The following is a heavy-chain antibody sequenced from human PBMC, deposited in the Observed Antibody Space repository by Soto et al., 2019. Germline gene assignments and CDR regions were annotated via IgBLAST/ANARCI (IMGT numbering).Heavy chain of an antibody. J-gene: IGHJ4*02. CDR2: IIPIFGTA. V-gene: IGHV1-69*13. D-gene: IGHD3-22*01. CDR1: GGTFSGYA. CDR3: ANYERLDSSGYGPAFDY. Sequence: SVKVSCKASGGTFSGYAISWVRQANGQGLEWMGGIIPIFGTANYAQKFQGRVTITADESTSTAYMELSSLRSEDTAVYYCANYERLDSSGYGPAFDYWGQGTLVTVSS.